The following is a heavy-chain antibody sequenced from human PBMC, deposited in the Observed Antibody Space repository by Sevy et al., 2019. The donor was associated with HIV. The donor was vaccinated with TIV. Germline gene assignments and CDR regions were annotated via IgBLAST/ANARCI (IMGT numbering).Heavy chain of an antibody. CDR3: AREGCSKPHDY. Sequence: GGSLRLSCVASGCTFSKYSMSWVRQTPGKGLEWVSTLSFACGRINYADSVKGRFTMSRDDSRNTFYLQMDSLRAEDTAIYYCAREGCSKPHDYWGQGTLVTVSS. CDR2: LSFACGRI. D-gene: IGHD2-2*01. V-gene: IGHV3-23*01. CDR1: GCTFSKYS. J-gene: IGHJ4*02.